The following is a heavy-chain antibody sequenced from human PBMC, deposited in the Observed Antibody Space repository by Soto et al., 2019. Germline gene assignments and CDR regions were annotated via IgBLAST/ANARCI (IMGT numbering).Heavy chain of an antibody. D-gene: IGHD3-10*01. CDR3: ARVYYGSGSPYYYYYYMDV. CDR1: GGSISSYY. J-gene: IGHJ6*03. Sequence: SETLSLTCTVSGGSISSYYWSWIRQPPGKGLEWIGYIYYSGSTNYNPSLKSRVTISVDTSKNQFSLKLSSVTAADTAVYYCARVYYGSGSPYYYYYYMDVWGKGTTVTVSS. V-gene: IGHV4-59*01. CDR2: IYYSGST.